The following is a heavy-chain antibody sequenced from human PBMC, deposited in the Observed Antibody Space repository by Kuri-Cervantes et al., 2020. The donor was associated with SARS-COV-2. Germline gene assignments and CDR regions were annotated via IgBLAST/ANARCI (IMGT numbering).Heavy chain of an antibody. Sequence: GESLKISCAASGFTFSSYWMHWVRQAPGKGLVWVSRINSDGSSTSYADSVKGRFTISRDNAKNTLYLQMNSLRAEDTAVYYCARELGSWPFDYWGQGTLVTVSS. CDR2: INSDGSST. CDR3: ARELGSWPFDY. CDR1: GFTFSSYW. V-gene: IGHV3-74*01. J-gene: IGHJ4*02. D-gene: IGHD6-13*01.